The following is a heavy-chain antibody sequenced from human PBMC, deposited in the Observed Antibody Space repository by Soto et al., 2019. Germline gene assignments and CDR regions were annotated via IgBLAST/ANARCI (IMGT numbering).Heavy chain of an antibody. V-gene: IGHV3-11*01. CDR2: ISGTSNTI. CDR3: AREGNRFQY. Sequence: QVQLVESGGGLVKPGGSLRLSCAASEFAFSDYYMSWIRQAPGKGLEWISYISGTSNTIYYADSVKGRFIISRDNARNSLYLQMNSLRAEDTAVYYCAREGNRFQYWGQGTLVTVSS. CDR1: EFAFSDYY. J-gene: IGHJ1*01. D-gene: IGHD3-10*01.